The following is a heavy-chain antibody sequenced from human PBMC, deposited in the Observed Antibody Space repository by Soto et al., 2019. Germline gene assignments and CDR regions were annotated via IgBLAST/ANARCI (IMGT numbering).Heavy chain of an antibody. V-gene: IGHV3-11*01. Sequence: GGCLRLSCAASGFTFSDYYMSWIRQGAGSRREWVSYISSSGSTIYYADSVKGRFTISRDNAKNSLYLQMNSLRAEDTAVYYCARDLDTAMVTMPDGMDVWGQGTTVTVSS. CDR1: GFTFSDYY. CDR3: ARDLDTAMVTMPDGMDV. CDR2: ISSSGSTI. D-gene: IGHD5-18*01. J-gene: IGHJ6*02.